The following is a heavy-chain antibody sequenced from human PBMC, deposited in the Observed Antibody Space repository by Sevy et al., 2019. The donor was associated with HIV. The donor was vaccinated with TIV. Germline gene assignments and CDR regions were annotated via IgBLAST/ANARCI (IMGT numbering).Heavy chain of an antibody. V-gene: IGHV3-74*01. CDR1: GFTFSSYW. J-gene: IGHJ4*02. D-gene: IGHD1-26*01. Sequence: GGSLRLSCAASGFTFSSYWMHWVRQAPGKGLVSVSRIGRDESSTRYADSVKGRFTISRDNAENTVYLQLNSLRAEDTAVYYCGRGPTLVWEHHTIDYWGQGTLVTVSS. CDR3: GRGPTLVWEHHTIDY. CDR2: IGRDESST.